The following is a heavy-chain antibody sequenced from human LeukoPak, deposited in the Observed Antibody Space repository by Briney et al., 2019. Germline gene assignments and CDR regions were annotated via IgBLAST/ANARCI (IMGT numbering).Heavy chain of an antibody. V-gene: IGHV4-39*07. CDR1: GGSISSSSYY. J-gene: IGHJ4*02. D-gene: IGHD6-19*01. CDR2: IYYSGST. CDR3: ARVHASGWYEGY. Sequence: PSETLSLTCTVSGGSISSSSYYWGWIRQPPGKGLEWIGSIYYSGSTYYNPSLKSRVTISVDTSKNQFSLKLSSVTAADTAVYYCARVHASGWYEGYWGQGTLVTVSS.